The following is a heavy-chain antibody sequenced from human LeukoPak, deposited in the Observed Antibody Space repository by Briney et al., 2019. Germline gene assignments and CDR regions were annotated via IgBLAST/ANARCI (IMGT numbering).Heavy chain of an antibody. D-gene: IGHD2-15*01. V-gene: IGHV3-33*01. J-gene: IGHJ5*01. Sequence: GGSLRLSCAASGFTFSNYGMHWVRQAPGKGPEWVADIWPDGSNKHYADSARGRFTISRDNSKNTLYLQMNSLRADDTAVYYCARVTMVAGASYNWFVFWGQGTLVTVST. CDR2: IWPDGSNK. CDR1: GFTFSNYG. CDR3: ARVTMVAGASYNWFVF.